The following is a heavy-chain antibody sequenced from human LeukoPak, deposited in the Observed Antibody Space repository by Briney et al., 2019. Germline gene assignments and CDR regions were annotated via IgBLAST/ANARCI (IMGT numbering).Heavy chain of an antibody. Sequence: PGGSLRLSCAASGFTFSSYWMSWVRQAPGKGLEWVANIKQDGSEKYYVDSVKGRFTISRDNAKNSLYLQMNSLRAEDTAVYYCARATYPVDIVVVVAATVYFDYWGQGTLVPVSS. CDR2: IKQDGSEK. D-gene: IGHD2-15*01. V-gene: IGHV3-7*01. CDR1: GFTFSSYW. J-gene: IGHJ4*02. CDR3: ARATYPVDIVVVVAATVYFDY.